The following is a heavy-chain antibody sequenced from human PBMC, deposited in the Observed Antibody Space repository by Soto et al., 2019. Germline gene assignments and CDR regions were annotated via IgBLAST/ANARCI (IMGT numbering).Heavy chain of an antibody. CDR3: AHSLGMFYGSGSIHPRSSLRHPRGRAFDP. CDR1: GFSLSTSGVG. D-gene: IGHD3-10*01. Sequence: QITLKESGPTLVKPTQTLTLTCTFSGFSLSTSGVGVGWIRQPPGKALEWLALIYWDDDKRYSPSLKSRLTITEDTPKNLVVLTMTNMDPVDTATYYCAHSLGMFYGSGSIHPRSSLRHPRGRAFDPWGQGTLVTVSS. J-gene: IGHJ5*02. V-gene: IGHV2-5*02. CDR2: IYWDDDK.